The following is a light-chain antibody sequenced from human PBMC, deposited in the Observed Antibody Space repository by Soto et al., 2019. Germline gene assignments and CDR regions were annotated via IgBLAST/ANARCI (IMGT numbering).Light chain of an antibody. V-gene: IGKV3-20*01. CDR2: GAS. CDR1: QSITSSF. J-gene: IGKJ1*01. Sequence: EIVLTQSPCILSLSPGERASLSCGASQSITSSFLAWYQQKPGQAPRLLIYGASNRATGIPARFSGSGSGTDFTLTISRLEPEDFAVYYCQQYGSSSWTFGQGTKVDI. CDR3: QQYGSSSWT.